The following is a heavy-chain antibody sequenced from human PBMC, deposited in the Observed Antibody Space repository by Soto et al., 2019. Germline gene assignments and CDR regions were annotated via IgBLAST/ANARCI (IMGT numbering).Heavy chain of an antibody. CDR3: ARAGYCSSTSCYSGRRITIFGVVTPYYMDV. J-gene: IGHJ6*03. D-gene: IGHD2-2*01. CDR2: ISSSSSYI. V-gene: IGHV3-21*01. CDR1: GFTFSSYS. Sequence: GGSLRLSCAASGFTFSSYSMNWVRQAPGKGLEWVSSISSSSSYIYYADSVKGRFTISRDNAKNSLYLQMNSLRAEDTAVYYCARAGYCSSTSCYSGRRITIFGVVTPYYMDVWGKGTTVTVSS.